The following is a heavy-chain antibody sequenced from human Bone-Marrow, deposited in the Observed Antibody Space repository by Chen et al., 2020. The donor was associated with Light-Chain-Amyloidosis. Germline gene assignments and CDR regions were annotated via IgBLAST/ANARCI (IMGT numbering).Heavy chain of an antibody. CDR2: VYYTGSA. V-gene: IGHV4-39*07. CDR3: ARDTHYDFQNGTLSWFDP. Sequence: QLQLQESGPGMVKPSETLSLTCTVSGGPISHNIYYWAWIRQPPGQGLEWIGSVYYTGSAYYSPSLKSRVTMSVDTSRNQFSLSLSSVTAADTAIYFCARDTHYDFQNGTLSWFDPWGRGALVTVSS. D-gene: IGHD3-3*01. CDR1: GGPISHNIYY. J-gene: IGHJ5*02.